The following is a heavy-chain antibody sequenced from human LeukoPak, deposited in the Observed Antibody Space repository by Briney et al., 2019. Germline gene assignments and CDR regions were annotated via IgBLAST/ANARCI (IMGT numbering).Heavy chain of an antibody. J-gene: IGHJ4*02. CDR2: ISYDGSNK. CDR1: GFTFSSYA. Sequence: GRSLRLSCAASGFTFSSYAMHWVRQAPGKGLEWVAVISYDGSNKYYADSVKGRFTISRDNSKNTLYLQMNSLTAEDTAVYYCARDKHDFWSVYWYYFDYWGQGTLVTVSS. D-gene: IGHD3-3*01. V-gene: IGHV3-30*01. CDR3: ARDKHDFWSVYWYYFDY.